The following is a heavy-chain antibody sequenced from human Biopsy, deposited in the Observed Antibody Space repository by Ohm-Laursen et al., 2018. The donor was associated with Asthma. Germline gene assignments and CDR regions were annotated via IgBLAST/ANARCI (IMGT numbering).Heavy chain of an antibody. V-gene: IGHV4-59*01. D-gene: IGHD6-19*01. CDR1: GGSTSSFY. CDR3: VRAVRNEQWLAPFDY. CDR2: VYWTGST. Sequence: SQTLSLTCSVYGGSTSSFYWSWIRQSPEKGLEWMGYVYWTGSTNYNPSPKSRITMSVDTSKNRMFLELTSVTAADTAIYYCVRAVRNEQWLAPFDYWGQGKPVTVSS. J-gene: IGHJ4*02.